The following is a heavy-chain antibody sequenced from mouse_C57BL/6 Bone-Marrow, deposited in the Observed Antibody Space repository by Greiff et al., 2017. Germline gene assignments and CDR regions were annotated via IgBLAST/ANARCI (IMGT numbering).Heavy chain of an antibody. CDR1: GYTFTSYW. D-gene: IGHD1-1*01. CDR3: AREHTVHYAMDY. J-gene: IGHJ4*01. CDR2: IYPGSGST. V-gene: IGHV1-55*01. Sequence: QVQLQQPGAELVKPGASVKMSCKASGYTFTSYWITWVKQRPGQGLEWIGDIYPGSGSTNYNETFKSKATLPVDTSSSTAYMQLSSLTSEDSAVYYCAREHTVHYAMDYWGQGTSVTVSS.